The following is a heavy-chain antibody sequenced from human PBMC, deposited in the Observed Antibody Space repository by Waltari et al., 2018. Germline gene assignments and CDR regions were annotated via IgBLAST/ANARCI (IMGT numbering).Heavy chain of an antibody. V-gene: IGHV3-23*01. Sequence: EVQLLESGGGLVQPGGSLRLSCAASGFTFSSYAMSWVRQAPGRGLEWVSAISGSGGSTYYADSVKGRFTISRDNSKNTLYLQMNSLRAEDTAVYYCAKSGCSSTSCYTREVDYWGQGTLVTVSS. J-gene: IGHJ4*02. D-gene: IGHD2-2*02. CDR2: ISGSGGST. CDR1: GFTFSSYA. CDR3: AKSGCSSTSCYTREVDY.